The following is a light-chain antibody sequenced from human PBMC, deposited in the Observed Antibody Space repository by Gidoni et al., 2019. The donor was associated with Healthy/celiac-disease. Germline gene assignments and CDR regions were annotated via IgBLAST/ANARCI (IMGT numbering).Light chain of an antibody. Sequence: EIVLTQSPGTLSLSPGERATLSCRASQRVSSIYLAWYQQKPGQAPRLLIYAASSRATGIPDRFSGSGSVTDFTLTISRLEPEDFAVYYCQQYGSSLFTFGPGTKVDIK. CDR1: QRVSSIY. CDR3: QQYGSSLFT. CDR2: AAS. J-gene: IGKJ3*01. V-gene: IGKV3-20*01.